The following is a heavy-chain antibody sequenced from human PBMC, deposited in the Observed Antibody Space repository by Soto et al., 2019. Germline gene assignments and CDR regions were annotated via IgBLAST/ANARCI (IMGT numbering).Heavy chain of an antibody. Sequence: PGGSLRLSCAASGFTFSSYAMSWVRQARGKGLEWVSAISGSAGGRYYADSVKGRFTISRDNSKNTLYLQMNSLRAEDTAVYYCAKDREEIAYCGGDCYSAFDHRGKGT. CDR3: AKDREEIAYCGGDCYSAFDH. CDR1: GFTFSSYA. V-gene: IGHV3-23*01. J-gene: IGHJ4*02. D-gene: IGHD2-21*02. CDR2: ISGSAGGR.